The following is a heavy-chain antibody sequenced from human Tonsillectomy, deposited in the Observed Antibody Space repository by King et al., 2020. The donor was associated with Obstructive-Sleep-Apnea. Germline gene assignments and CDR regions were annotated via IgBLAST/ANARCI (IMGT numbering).Heavy chain of an antibody. Sequence: VQLQQWGAGLLKPSETLSLTCAVYGGSFSDYYWSWIRQPPGKGLEWIGEINHSGSTNYNPSLKSRVTISVDTSKNQFSLKLSSVTAADTAVYYCARRRRSTMIVVIRYFDYWGQGTLVTVSS. CDR1: GGSFSDYY. CDR2: INHSGST. D-gene: IGHD3-22*01. V-gene: IGHV4-34*01. J-gene: IGHJ4*02. CDR3: ARRRRSTMIVVIRYFDY.